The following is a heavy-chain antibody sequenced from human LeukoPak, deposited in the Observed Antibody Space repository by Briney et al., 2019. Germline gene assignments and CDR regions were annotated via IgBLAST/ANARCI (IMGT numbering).Heavy chain of an antibody. V-gene: IGHV3-48*02. CDR3: ARSSGYQVPPGY. J-gene: IGHJ4*02. CDR2: ISSSGSSI. D-gene: IGHD2-2*01. CDR1: GFTFSSYS. Sequence: PGGSLRLSCAASGFTFSSYSMNWVRQAPGQGLEWVSYISSSGSSIFYADSVKGRFTISRDNGKNSLYLQMNSLRDDDTAVYYCARSSGYQVPPGYWGQGTLVTVSS.